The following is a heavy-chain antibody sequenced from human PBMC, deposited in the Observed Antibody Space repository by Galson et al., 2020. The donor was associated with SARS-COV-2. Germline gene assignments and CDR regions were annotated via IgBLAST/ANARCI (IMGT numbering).Heavy chain of an antibody. J-gene: IGHJ3*02. CDR2: LYYSGST. CDR3: ARLRRITIFGVVIIDAFDI. Sequence: SETLSLTCTVSGGSISSYYWSWIRQPPGQGLEWIGYLYYSGSTNYNPSLKSRVTISVDTSKNQFSLKLSSVTAADTAVYYCARLRRITIFGVVIIDAFDIWGQGTMVTVSS. CDR1: GGSISSYY. D-gene: IGHD3-3*01. V-gene: IGHV4-59*08.